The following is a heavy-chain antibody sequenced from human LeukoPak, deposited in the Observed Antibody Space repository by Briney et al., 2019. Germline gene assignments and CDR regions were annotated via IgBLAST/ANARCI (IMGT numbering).Heavy chain of an antibody. CDR1: GFTVSSYA. J-gene: IGHJ4*02. CDR3: AARVYGDYY. V-gene: IGHV3-23*01. Sequence: PGGSLRLSCAASGFTVSSYAMSWVRQAPGKGLEWVSAISGSGGSTYYADSVKGRFTISRDNFKNTLYLQMNSLRAEGTAVYYCAARVYGDYYWGQGTLVTVSS. D-gene: IGHD4-17*01. CDR2: ISGSGGST.